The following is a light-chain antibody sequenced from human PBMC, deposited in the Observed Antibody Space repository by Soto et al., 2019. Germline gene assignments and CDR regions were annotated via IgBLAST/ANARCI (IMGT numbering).Light chain of an antibody. CDR1: QSVSSK. V-gene: IGKV3-15*01. CDR3: QQYNNWPQT. CDR2: GAS. J-gene: IGKJ2*01. Sequence: ITQSPVTLSVSPGERATLSCRASQSVSSKLAWYQQKPGQAPRLLIYGASTRATGIPARFSGSGSGTEFTLSISSLQSEDFAVYYCQQYNNWPQTFGQGTKLEIK.